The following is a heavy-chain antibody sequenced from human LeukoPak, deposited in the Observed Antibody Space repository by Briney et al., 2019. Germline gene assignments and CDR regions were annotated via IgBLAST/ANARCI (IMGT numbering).Heavy chain of an antibody. Sequence: PGRSLRLSCAASGFTFSSYGMHWVRQAPGKGLEWVAVIWYDGSNKYYADSVKGRFTISRDNSKNTLYLQMNSLRAEDTAVCYCARDSLEMATIDYWGQGTLVTVSS. D-gene: IGHD5-24*01. CDR2: IWYDGSNK. CDR3: ARDSLEMATIDY. J-gene: IGHJ4*02. CDR1: GFTFSSYG. V-gene: IGHV3-33*01.